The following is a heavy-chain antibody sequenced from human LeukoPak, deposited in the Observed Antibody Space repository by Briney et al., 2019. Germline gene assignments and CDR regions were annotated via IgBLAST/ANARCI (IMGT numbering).Heavy chain of an antibody. D-gene: IGHD5-18*01. J-gene: IGHJ4*02. CDR2: IKQDGSEK. V-gene: IGHV3-7*01. CDR1: GFTFSSYW. Sequence: GGSLRLSCAASGFTFSSYWMSWVRQAPGKGLEWVANIKQDGSEKCYVDSVKGRFTISRDNSKNTLYLQMNSLRAEDTAVYYCAKDKSPLYSYGPLDYWGQGTLVTVSS. CDR3: AKDKSPLYSYGPLDY.